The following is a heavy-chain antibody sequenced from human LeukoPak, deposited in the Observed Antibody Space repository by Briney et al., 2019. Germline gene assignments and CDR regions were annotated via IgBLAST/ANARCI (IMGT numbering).Heavy chain of an antibody. J-gene: IGHJ4*02. CDR2: IYHSGSA. CDR3: ASATTVITHHYSPHYFDN. V-gene: IGHV4-4*02. Sequence: SETLSLTYAVSGGPNRCSNWWSWVRQPPGKGLEWIGEIYHSGSANYEPCLKGRVTISVDKSKYQFSLKLSSVTAADTAVYYCASATTVITHHYSPHYFDNWGQGTLVTVSS. D-gene: IGHD4-23*01. CDR1: GGPNRCSNW.